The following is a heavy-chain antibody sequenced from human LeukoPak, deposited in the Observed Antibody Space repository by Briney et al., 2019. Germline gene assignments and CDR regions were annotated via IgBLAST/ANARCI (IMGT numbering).Heavy chain of an antibody. CDR3: ARDRLYYGSGSYYNPHEVYGMDV. CDR2: IYYNGGT. Sequence: TLSLTCTVSGASISSGAFYCNWIRQHPGKGLEWIGYIYYNGGTYYNPSLKSRLSISVDTSKNQFSLKLSSVTAADTAVYYCARDRLYYGSGSYYNPHEVYGMDVWGQGTTVTVSS. CDR1: GASISSGAFY. V-gene: IGHV4-31*03. D-gene: IGHD3-10*01. J-gene: IGHJ6*02.